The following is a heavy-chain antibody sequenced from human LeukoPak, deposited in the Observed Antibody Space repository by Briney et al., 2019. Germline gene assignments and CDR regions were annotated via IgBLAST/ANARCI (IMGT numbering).Heavy chain of an antibody. V-gene: IGHV4-59*08. CDR3: ARHESYGDANWFDP. CDR2: IFYSGST. D-gene: IGHD4-17*01. CDR1: GGSISSYY. Sequence: PSETLSLTCTVSGGSISSYYWSWIRQPPGKGLEWIGYIFYSGSTNYNPSLRSRVTISVDTSKTHFSLKLSSVTAADTAVYYCARHESYGDANWFDPWGQGTLVTVSS. J-gene: IGHJ5*02.